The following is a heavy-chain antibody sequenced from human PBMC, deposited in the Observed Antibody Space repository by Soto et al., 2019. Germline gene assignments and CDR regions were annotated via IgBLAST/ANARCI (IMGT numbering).Heavy chain of an antibody. Sequence: SETLSLTCAVSGYSISSGYYWGWLRQPPGKGLEWIGSIYHGGSTYYNPSLNSRVTLSIDVTNNHVSLILNSVTAADTAVYYCAKIGCSGGSCYFRSSYYYYYGMDVWGQGTTVTVSS. V-gene: IGHV4-38-2*01. CDR3: AKIGCSGGSCYFRSSYYYYYGMDV. CDR2: IYHGGST. J-gene: IGHJ6*02. CDR1: GYSISSGYY. D-gene: IGHD2-15*01.